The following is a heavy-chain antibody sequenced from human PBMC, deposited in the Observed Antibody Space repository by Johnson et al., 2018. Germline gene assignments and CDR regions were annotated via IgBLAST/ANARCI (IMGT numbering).Heavy chain of an antibody. CDR3: AKGMGAVGSSDFWSVPGYTMDA. CDR2: ISGSPRST. D-gene: IGHD3-3*01. CDR1: GFTFSHYA. V-gene: IGHV3-23*01. J-gene: IGHJ6*02. Sequence: VQLQESGGGLVQPGGSLRLSCAASGFTFSHYALSWVRQAPGKGLEWVASISGSPRSTFHPDPVRGRFRISRDNSKSTLFLKMKNLRAEDSAVYLCAKGMGAVGSSDFWSVPGYTMDAWGQGTTVSVSS.